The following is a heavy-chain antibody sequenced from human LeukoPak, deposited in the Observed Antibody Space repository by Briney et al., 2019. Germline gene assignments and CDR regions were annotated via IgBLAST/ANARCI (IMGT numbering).Heavy chain of an antibody. CDR2: IYYSGST. CDR1: GGSISSYY. Sequence: PSETLSLTCTVSGGSISSYYWSWIRQPPGKGLEWIGDIYYSGSTNYNPSLKSRVTISVDTSKNQFSLKLSSVTAAGTAVYYCARGTDCGGDCYPTYFDYWGQGTLVTVSS. D-gene: IGHD2-21*02. J-gene: IGHJ4*02. V-gene: IGHV4-59*01. CDR3: ARGTDCGGDCYPTYFDY.